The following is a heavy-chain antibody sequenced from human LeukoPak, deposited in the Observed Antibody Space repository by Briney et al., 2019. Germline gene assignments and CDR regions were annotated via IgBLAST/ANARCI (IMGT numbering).Heavy chain of an antibody. CDR2: IYYSGST. Sequence: SETLSLTCTVSSFSTNSYYWSWIRQPPGKGLEWIGYIYYSGSTNYNPSLKSRVTISVDTSKNQFSLKLSSVTAADTAVYYCARGNGYDYYWGQGTLVTVSS. V-gene: IGHV4-59*01. CDR3: ARGNGYDYY. J-gene: IGHJ4*02. D-gene: IGHD5-12*01. CDR1: SFSTNSYY.